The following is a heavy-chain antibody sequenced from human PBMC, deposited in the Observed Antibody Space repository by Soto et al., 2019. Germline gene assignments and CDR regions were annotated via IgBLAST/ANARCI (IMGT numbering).Heavy chain of an antibody. CDR1: GFTFSSYA. CDR2: ISGSGGST. Sequence: EVQLLESGGGLVQPGGSLRLSCAASGFTFSSYAMSWVRQAPGKGLEWVSAISGSGGSTYYADSVKGRFPISRDNAKNTLYLQMNSLRAEDTAVYYCAKDHYGDYVVYFDYWGQGTLVTVSS. J-gene: IGHJ4*02. D-gene: IGHD4-17*01. V-gene: IGHV3-23*01. CDR3: AKDHYGDYVVYFDY.